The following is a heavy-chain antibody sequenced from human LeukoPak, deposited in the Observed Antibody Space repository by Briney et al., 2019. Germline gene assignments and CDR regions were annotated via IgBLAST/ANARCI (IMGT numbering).Heavy chain of an antibody. D-gene: IGHD4-17*01. Sequence: AGGSLRLSCAASGFTFSSYAMSWVRQAPGKGLEWVSVISGSGTNTYYTDSVKGRFTISRDNSKNTLYLQMNSLRAEDTAVYYCASIYGDPDYWGQGTLVTVSS. J-gene: IGHJ4*02. V-gene: IGHV3-23*01. CDR1: GFTFSSYA. CDR3: ASIYGDPDY. CDR2: ISGSGTNT.